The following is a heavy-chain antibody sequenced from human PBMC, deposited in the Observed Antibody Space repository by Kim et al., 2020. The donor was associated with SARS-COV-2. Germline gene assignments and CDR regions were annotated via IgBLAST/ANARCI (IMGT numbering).Heavy chain of an antibody. CDR2: ISYDGSNK. CDR3: ARGRTVYAAYFDY. Sequence: GGSLRLSCAASGFTFSSYAMHWVRQAPGKGLEWVAVISYDGSNKYYADSVKGRFTISRDNSKNTLYLQMNSLRAEDTAVYYCARGRTVYAAYFDYWAQGT. CDR1: GFTFSSYA. J-gene: IGHJ4*02. D-gene: IGHD2-8*01. V-gene: IGHV3-30-3*01.